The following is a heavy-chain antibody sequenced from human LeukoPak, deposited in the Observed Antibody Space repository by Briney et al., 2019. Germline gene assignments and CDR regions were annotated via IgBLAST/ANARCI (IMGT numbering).Heavy chain of an antibody. CDR2: IRYDGSNK. Sequence: GGSLRLSCAASGFTFSSYGMHWVRQAPGKGLEWVAFIRYDGSNKYYADSVKGRFTISRDNSKNTQYLQMNSLRAEDTAVYYCAKDNYDILTGYLNYFDYWGQGTLVTVSS. CDR1: GFTFSSYG. J-gene: IGHJ4*02. CDR3: AKDNYDILTGYLNYFDY. D-gene: IGHD3-9*01. V-gene: IGHV3-30*02.